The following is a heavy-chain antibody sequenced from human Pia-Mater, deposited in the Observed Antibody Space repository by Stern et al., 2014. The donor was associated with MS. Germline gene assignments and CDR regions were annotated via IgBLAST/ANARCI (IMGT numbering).Heavy chain of an antibody. J-gene: IGHJ4*02. Sequence: QVQLQESGPGLVRPSTTLFLTCSVSGDSMSNNNWWSWVRQAPGKRQERIGEVHQRGRTDHTPSLTSRPTISRDKSKKTMSLRMDTVTAADTAVYYCARSKDSSSWYGYFDYWGQGTLVTVSS. D-gene: IGHD6-13*01. CDR3: ARSKDSSSWYGYFDY. CDR2: VHQRGRT. CDR1: GDSMSNNNW. V-gene: IGHV4-4*02.